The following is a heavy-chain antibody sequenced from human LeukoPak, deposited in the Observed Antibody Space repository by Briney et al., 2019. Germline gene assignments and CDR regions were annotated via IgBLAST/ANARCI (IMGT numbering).Heavy chain of an antibody. J-gene: IGHJ6*02. CDR1: GFTFSTYS. D-gene: IGHD5-12*01. V-gene: IGHV3-48*02. Sequence: PGGSLRLSCAASGFTFSTYSMNWVRQAPGKGLEWVSYISSSSNTIYYADSVKGRFTISRDNAKNSLYLQMNSLRDEDTAVYYCARDKVKSGYPRGMDVWGQGTTVTVSS. CDR3: ARDKVKSGYPRGMDV. CDR2: ISSSSNTI.